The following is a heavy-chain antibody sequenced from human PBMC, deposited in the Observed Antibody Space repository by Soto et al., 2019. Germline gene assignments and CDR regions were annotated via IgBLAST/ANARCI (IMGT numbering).Heavy chain of an antibody. CDR1: GYSISFNY. CDR3: AREGGSSLDY. CDR2: IYYSGST. Sequence: TLSLTCTVSGYSISFNYWSWIRQPPGKALEWIGFIYYSGSTDYNPSLKSRVTISIDTSKNQFSLKLRSVTAADTAVYYCAREGGSSLDYWGQGTLVTVSS. J-gene: IGHJ4*02. V-gene: IGHV4-59*01. D-gene: IGHD6-6*01.